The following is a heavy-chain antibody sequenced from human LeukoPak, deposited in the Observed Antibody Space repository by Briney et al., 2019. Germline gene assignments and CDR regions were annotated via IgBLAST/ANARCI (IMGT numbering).Heavy chain of an antibody. V-gene: IGHV5-51*01. D-gene: IGHD2-2*01. CDR3: ARLGSDIVVGDWFDP. J-gene: IGHJ5*02. CDR1: GYIFTSYW. Sequence: GESLQISCKGSGYIFTSYWIGWVRQLPGKGLEWMGIIYPGDSDTRYSPSFQGQVTISADKSISTAYLQWSSLKASDTAMYYCARLGSDIVVGDWFDPWGQGTLVTVSS. CDR2: IYPGDSDT.